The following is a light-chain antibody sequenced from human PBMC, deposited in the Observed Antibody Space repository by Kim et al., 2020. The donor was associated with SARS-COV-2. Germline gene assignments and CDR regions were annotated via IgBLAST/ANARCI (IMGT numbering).Light chain of an antibody. J-gene: IGKJ4*01. CDR1: QSVSSY. V-gene: IGKV3-11*01. CDR2: DAS. Sequence: EIVLTQSPATLSLSPGERATLSCRASQSVSSYLAWYQQKPGQAPRLLIYDASNRATGIPARFSGSGSGTDFTLTISSLEPEDFAVYYCQQRSNWPLLTVGGGNKVDIK. CDR3: QQRSNWPLLT.